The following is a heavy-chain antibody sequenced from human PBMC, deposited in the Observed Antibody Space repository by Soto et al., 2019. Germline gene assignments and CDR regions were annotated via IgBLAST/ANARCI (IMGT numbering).Heavy chain of an antibody. J-gene: IGHJ5*02. V-gene: IGHV3-23*01. Sequence: PGGSLRLSCAASGFTFSSYAMSWVRQAPGKGLEWVSAISGSGGSTYYADSVKGRFTISRDNSKNTLYLQMNSLRAEDTAVYYCAKNRRSNGSGSHSRRFAPWGKGTLV. CDR3: AKNRRSNGSGSHSRRFAP. CDR2: ISGSGGST. D-gene: IGHD3-10*01. CDR1: GFTFSSYA.